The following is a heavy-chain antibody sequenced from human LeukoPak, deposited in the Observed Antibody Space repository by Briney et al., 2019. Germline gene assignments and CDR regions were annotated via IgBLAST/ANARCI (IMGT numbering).Heavy chain of an antibody. D-gene: IGHD5-18*01. J-gene: IGHJ4*02. CDR3: ARENGYRYDY. V-gene: IGHV4-59*01. CDR1: GASIKNNY. CDR2: GHYTGST. Sequence: SETLSLTCTVSGASIKNNYWSWIRQPPGKGLEWIGYGHYTGSTKYNPSLKSRVTISLDTSKSQFSLKLSSVTAADTAVYYCARENGYRYDYWGQGTLVTVSS.